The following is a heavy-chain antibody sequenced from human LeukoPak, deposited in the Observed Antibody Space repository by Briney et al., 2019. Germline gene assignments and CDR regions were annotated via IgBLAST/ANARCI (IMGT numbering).Heavy chain of an antibody. CDR2: ILYDGKI. Sequence: PERSLRLSCTASGFTSSYYTMHWVRQAPGKGLEWVAVILYDGKIFYASSVKGRFTISRDNSKNTLYLQMNSLRSEDTAIYYCVREGGEGRGTGDEAFDIWGQGTMVTVSS. D-gene: IGHD3/OR15-3a*01. CDR1: GFTSSYYT. J-gene: IGHJ3*02. V-gene: IGHV3-30*04. CDR3: VREGGEGRGTGDEAFDI.